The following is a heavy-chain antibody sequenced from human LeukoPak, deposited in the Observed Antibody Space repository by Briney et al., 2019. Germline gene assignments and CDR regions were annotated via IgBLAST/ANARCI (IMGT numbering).Heavy chain of an antibody. D-gene: IGHD6-19*01. V-gene: IGHV1-3*04. CDR2: INTANGDT. CDR1: GYTFTNSA. Sequence: ASVKVSCKASGYTFTNSAINWVRQAPGQRLEWMGWINTANGDTKYSQKFQGRVTIIRDTFASTAYMVLSSLRSEDTAVYYCATRPGMAVAGSDYWGQGTLVTVSS. J-gene: IGHJ4*02. CDR3: ATRPGMAVAGSDY.